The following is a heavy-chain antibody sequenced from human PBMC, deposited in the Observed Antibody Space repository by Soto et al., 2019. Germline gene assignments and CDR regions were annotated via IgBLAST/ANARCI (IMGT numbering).Heavy chain of an antibody. CDR3: AKERYCSATSCYGGFDV. Sequence: EVHLLESGGDLVPSGGSLRLSCAASGFSFSSFAMSWVRQAPGRGLEWVSTISGGGANTQYAESVKGRFTISRDNSKNTLHLQMNTLRGDDTALYYCAKERYCSATSCYGGFDVWGQGTVVTVSS. CDR1: GFSFSSFA. V-gene: IGHV3-23*01. D-gene: IGHD2-2*01. CDR2: ISGGGANT. J-gene: IGHJ3*01.